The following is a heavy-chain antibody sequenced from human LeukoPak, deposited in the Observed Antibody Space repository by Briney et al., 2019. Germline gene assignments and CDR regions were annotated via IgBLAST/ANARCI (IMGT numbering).Heavy chain of an antibody. CDR1: GFTFRSYN. D-gene: IGHD3-9*01. Sequence: KPGGSLRLSCAASGFTFRSYNMNCVRQAPGKGLEWVSSISSSGRYIYYADSVKGRFTISRDNAKNSLYLQMNSLRDEDTAVYYCARGASELRYYDYSTYWGQGTLVTVSS. J-gene: IGHJ4*02. V-gene: IGHV3-21*01. CDR2: ISSSGRYI. CDR3: ARGASELRYYDYSTY.